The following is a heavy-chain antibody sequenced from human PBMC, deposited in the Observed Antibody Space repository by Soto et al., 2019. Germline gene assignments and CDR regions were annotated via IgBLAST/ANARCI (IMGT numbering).Heavy chain of an antibody. Sequence: EVQLLESGGGLVQPGGSLRLSCAASGFTFSNYAMSWVRQAPGKGLEWGSGISGSGSSINYAYSVKGRFTITRDNSKNTPYLQMNSLRAEDTAVYYCAKGGDSSSWKNWFDPWGQGTLVTVSS. CDR3: AKGGDSSSWKNWFDP. J-gene: IGHJ5*02. D-gene: IGHD6-13*01. CDR1: GFTFSNYA. CDR2: ISGSGSSI. V-gene: IGHV3-23*01.